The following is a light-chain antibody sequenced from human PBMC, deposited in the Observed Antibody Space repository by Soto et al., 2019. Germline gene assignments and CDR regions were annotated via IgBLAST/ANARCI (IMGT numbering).Light chain of an antibody. CDR1: SSDVGRYNY. CDR2: DVT. Sequence: QSVLTQPRSVSGSPGQSVTISCTGTSSDVGRYNYVSWYQQRPGKAPKVMIYDVTERPSGVPDRFSGSKSGNTASLTISGLQADDESDYYCCSHAGTYVIFGGGTKFTVL. CDR3: CSHAGTYVI. V-gene: IGLV2-11*01. J-gene: IGLJ2*01.